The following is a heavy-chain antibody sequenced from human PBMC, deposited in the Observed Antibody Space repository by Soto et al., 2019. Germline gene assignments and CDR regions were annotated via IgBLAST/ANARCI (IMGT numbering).Heavy chain of an antibody. V-gene: IGHV4-39*01. J-gene: IGHJ3*02. CDR1: GCSISSSSYY. CDR3: ARSGIYSSTRLGVPRAAAIDI. Sequence: SETLSLTCSVSGCSISSSSYYWGWIRQPPGEGLEWLGSIYYSGSTYYNPSLKSRVTISVDTSKNQFSLKLRSVTAADTAVYYCARSGIYSSTRLGVPRAAAIDIWGQGTMVTVSS. CDR2: IYYSGST. D-gene: IGHD2-2*01.